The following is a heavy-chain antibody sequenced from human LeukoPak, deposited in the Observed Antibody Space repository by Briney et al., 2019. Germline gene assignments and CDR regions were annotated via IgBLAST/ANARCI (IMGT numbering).Heavy chain of an antibody. CDR3: ARDSGTTGEVKFDP. J-gene: IGHJ5*02. Sequence: SETLSLTCSVSGGSISVDSVYWSWIRQSPGKGLEWIGNIYYNGGTYNNPSLKSRVTISVDTPKNQLSLKLSSVTAADTAVYYCARDSGTTGEVKFDPWGQGTLVTVSS. V-gene: IGHV4-39*07. D-gene: IGHD3-10*01. CDR2: IYYNGGT. CDR1: GGSISVDSVY.